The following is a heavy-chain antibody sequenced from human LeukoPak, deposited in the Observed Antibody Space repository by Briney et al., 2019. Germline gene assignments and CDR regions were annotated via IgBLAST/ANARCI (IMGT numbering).Heavy chain of an antibody. J-gene: IGHJ4*02. V-gene: IGHV1-18*01. Sequence: ASVKVSCKASGYTFTSYGISWVRQAPGQGLEWMGWISAYNGNTNYAQKFQGRVTMTRDTSISTAYMELSRLRSDDTAVYYCARDQRSSWVDYWGQGTLVTVSS. CDR1: GYTFTSYG. CDR3: ARDQRSSWVDY. D-gene: IGHD6-13*01. CDR2: ISAYNGNT.